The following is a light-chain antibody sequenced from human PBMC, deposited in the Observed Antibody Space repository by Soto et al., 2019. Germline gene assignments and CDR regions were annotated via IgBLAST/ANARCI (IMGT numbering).Light chain of an antibody. J-gene: IGKJ1*01. CDR3: QQRSDWPTT. CDR1: QYVGSY. Sequence: EIVLTQSPAVLSLSPGERATLSCRASQYVGSYLAWYQQKPGQAPRLLIYDASNRATGVPGRFSGSGSGTDFTLTISILEPEDLAVYYCQQRSDWPTTFGQGTKVEIK. V-gene: IGKV3-11*01. CDR2: DAS.